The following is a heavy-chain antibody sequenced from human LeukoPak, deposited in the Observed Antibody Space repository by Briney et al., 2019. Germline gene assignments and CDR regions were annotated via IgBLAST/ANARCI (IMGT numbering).Heavy chain of an antibody. D-gene: IGHD6-19*01. CDR2: IYYSGST. Sequence: SETLSLTCTVSGGSISSYYWSWIRQPPGKGLEWIGYIYYSGSTNYNPSLKSRVTISVDTSKNQFSLKLSSVTAADTAVYYCARHADPGIAVVLWGQGTLVTVSS. CDR3: ARHADPGIAVVL. CDR1: GGSISSYY. J-gene: IGHJ4*02. V-gene: IGHV4-59*08.